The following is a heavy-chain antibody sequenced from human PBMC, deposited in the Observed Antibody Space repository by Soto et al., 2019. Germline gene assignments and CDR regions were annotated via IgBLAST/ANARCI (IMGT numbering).Heavy chain of an antibody. Sequence: ASVKVSCKASGGTFSSYAISWVRQAPGQGLEWMGGIIPIFGTANYAQKFQGRVTITADESTSTAYMELSSLRSEDTAVYYCARGVAAAGRSQFDYWGQGTLVTVSS. V-gene: IGHV1-69*13. D-gene: IGHD6-13*01. CDR2: IIPIFGTA. J-gene: IGHJ4*02. CDR1: GGTFSSYA. CDR3: ARGVAAAGRSQFDY.